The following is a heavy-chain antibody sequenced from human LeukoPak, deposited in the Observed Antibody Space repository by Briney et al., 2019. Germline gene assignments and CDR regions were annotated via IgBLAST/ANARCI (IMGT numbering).Heavy chain of an antibody. J-gene: IGHJ3*02. Sequence: SETLSLTCTASGAVSGGSISSSSYYWGWIRQPPGKGLEWIGSIYSSGSTYYNPSLKSRVTISVDTSKNQFSLKLTSVTAADTAVYYCARSVGSPPTVMLFDIWGQGTMVTVSS. D-gene: IGHD1-26*01. CDR3: ARSVGSPPTVMLFDI. CDR2: IYSSGST. CDR1: GGSISSSSYY. V-gene: IGHV4-39*01.